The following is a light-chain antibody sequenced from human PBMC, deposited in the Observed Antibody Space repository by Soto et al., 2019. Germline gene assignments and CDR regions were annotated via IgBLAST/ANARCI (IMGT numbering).Light chain of an antibody. CDR3: QQFYSHSLT. Sequence: DIVLTQSPDSLAVSLGERATINCKSSQTISSINGNDLAWYQQKPGQPPKLLIHWASTRESGVPDRFSGSGSGTDFTLTVSSLQAEDVAVYYCQQFYSHSLTFGGGTRVEIK. J-gene: IGKJ4*01. CDR2: WAS. CDR1: QTISSINGND. V-gene: IGKV4-1*01.